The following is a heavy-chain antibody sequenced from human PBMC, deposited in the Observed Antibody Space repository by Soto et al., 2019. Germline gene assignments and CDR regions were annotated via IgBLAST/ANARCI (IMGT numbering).Heavy chain of an antibody. V-gene: IGHV3-48*01. D-gene: IGHD6-19*01. CDR2: ISSGSSTI. CDR3: ARVYGIPVAGTLDF. Sequence: PGGSLRLSCAASVFTFSSYSMNWVRQAPGKGLEWVSYISSGSSTIYYADSVKGRFTISRDNAKNSLYLQMNSLRAEDTAVYYCARVYGIPVAGTLDFWGQGTLVTSPQ. CDR1: VFTFSSYS. J-gene: IGHJ4*02.